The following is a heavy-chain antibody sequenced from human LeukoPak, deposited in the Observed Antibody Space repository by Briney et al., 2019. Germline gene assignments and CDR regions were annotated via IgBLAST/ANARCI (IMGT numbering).Heavy chain of an antibody. Sequence: SVKVSCKASGGTFSSYAISWVRQAPGQGLEWMGRIIPILGIANYAQKFQGRVTITADKSTSTAYMELSSLRSEDTAVYYCTRDPTYYPEVFFDYWGQGTLVTVSS. CDR3: TRDPTYYPEVFFDY. CDR1: GGTFSSYA. J-gene: IGHJ4*02. V-gene: IGHV1-69*04. CDR2: IIPILGIA. D-gene: IGHD3-22*01.